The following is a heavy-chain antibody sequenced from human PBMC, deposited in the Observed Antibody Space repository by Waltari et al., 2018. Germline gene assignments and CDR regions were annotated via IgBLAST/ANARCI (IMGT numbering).Heavy chain of an antibody. CDR3: ARGVGDYVWGSYRYTGAFDY. CDR1: GGSISSGGYY. V-gene: IGHV4-31*01. CDR2: IYYRGST. D-gene: IGHD3-16*02. J-gene: IGHJ4*02. Sequence: QVQLQESGPGLVKPSQTLSLTCTVSGGSISSGGYYWSWIRQHPGKGLEWIGYIYYRGSTYYNPSLKSLVTISVDTSKNQFSLKLSSVTAADTAVYYCARGVGDYVWGSYRYTGAFDYWGQGTLVTVSS.